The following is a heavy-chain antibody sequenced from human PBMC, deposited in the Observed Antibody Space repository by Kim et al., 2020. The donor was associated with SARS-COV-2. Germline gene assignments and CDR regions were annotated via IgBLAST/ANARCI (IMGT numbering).Heavy chain of an antibody. J-gene: IGHJ4*02. CDR2: IVVGSGNT. CDR3: AALLSTTVTTVFDY. V-gene: IGHV1-58*02. Sequence: SVKVSCKASGFTFTSSAMQWVRQARGQRLEWIGWIVVGSGNTNYAQKFQERVTITRDMSTSTAYMELSSLRSEDTAVYYCAALLSTTVTTVFDYWGQGTLVTVSS. CDR1: GFTFTSSA. D-gene: IGHD4-17*01.